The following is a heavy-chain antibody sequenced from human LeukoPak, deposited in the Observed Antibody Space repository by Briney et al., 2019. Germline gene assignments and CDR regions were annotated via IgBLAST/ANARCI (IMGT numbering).Heavy chain of an antibody. V-gene: IGHV3-23*01. CDR2: ISGSGGST. J-gene: IGHJ6*03. CDR1: GFTFSSYG. D-gene: IGHD3-10*01. Sequence: GGTLRLSCAASGFTFSSYGMSWVRQAPGKGLEWVSAISGSGGSTYYADSVKGRFTISRDNSKNTLYLQMNSLRAEDTAVYYCAKLGYYGSGSYPFYYYYMDVWGKGTTVTISS. CDR3: AKLGYYGSGSYPFYYYYMDV.